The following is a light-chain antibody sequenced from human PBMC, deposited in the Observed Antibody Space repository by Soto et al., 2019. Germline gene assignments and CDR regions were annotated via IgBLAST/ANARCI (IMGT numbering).Light chain of an antibody. CDR2: DVS. V-gene: IGLV2-14*01. Sequence: QSALTQPASVSGSPGQSITISCTGTSSDVGGYNYVSWYQQHPGKAPKLMIYDVSNRPSGVSKRFSGSKSGNTASLTISGLQAEDEADFYCSSYTSSTTVVFGGGTQLTV. CDR3: SSYTSSTTVV. J-gene: IGLJ2*01. CDR1: SSDVGGYNY.